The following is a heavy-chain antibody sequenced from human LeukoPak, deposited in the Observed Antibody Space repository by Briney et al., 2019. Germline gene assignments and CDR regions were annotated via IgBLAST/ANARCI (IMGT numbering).Heavy chain of an antibody. V-gene: IGHV1-2*02. CDR1: GYTFTGYY. J-gene: IGHJ5*02. D-gene: IGHD6-13*01. CDR2: INPNSGGT. CDR3: ARDSSSWYRSEQNWFDP. Sequence: ASVKVPCKASGYTFTGYYMHWVRQAPGQGLEWMGWINPNSGGTNYAQKFQGRVTMTRDTSISTAYMELSRLRSDDTAVYYCARDSSSWYRSEQNWFDPWGQGTLVTVSS.